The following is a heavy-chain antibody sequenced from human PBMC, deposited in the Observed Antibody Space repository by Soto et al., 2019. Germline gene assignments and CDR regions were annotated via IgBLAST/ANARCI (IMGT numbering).Heavy chain of an antibody. D-gene: IGHD3-10*01. V-gene: IGHV1-3*01. J-gene: IGHJ5*02. Sequence: ASVKVSCKASGYTFSNYAIHWVRQAPGQRLEWMGWIDAANGNTKYSQKFQGRVTIARDTSASTAYMEVSSLTSEDTAVYYCARRGTMVFPQDYFDPWGQGTLGTVSS. CDR1: GYTFSNYA. CDR3: ARRGTMVFPQDYFDP. CDR2: IDAANGNT.